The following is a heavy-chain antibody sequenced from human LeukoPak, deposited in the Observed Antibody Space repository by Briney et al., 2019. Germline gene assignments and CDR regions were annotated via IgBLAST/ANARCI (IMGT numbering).Heavy chain of an antibody. CDR2: ISSSGSTI. CDR1: GFTFSSYD. CDR3: ARGLTIFGVVNEYGMDV. Sequence: GGSLRLSCAASGFTFSSYDMNWVRQAPGKGLEWVSYISSSGSTIYYADSVKGRFTISRDNAKNSLYLQMNSLRAEDTAVYYCARGLTIFGVVNEYGMDVWGQGTTVTVSS. V-gene: IGHV3-48*03. J-gene: IGHJ6*02. D-gene: IGHD3-3*01.